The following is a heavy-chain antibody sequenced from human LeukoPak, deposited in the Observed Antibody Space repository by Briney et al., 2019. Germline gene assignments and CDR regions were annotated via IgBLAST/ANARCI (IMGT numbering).Heavy chain of an antibody. CDR2: INHSGST. D-gene: IGHD3-16*01. CDR1: GGSLSGYY. V-gene: IGHV4-34*01. CDR3: AREYPKGGSYRFDP. Sequence: SEALSLTCAVYGGSLSGYYWSWSRQPPGKGGEWSGEINHSGSTTYNPSLKSRVTISVDTPNNQSSLKLSSVTAADTAVYYCAREYPKGGSYRFDPWGQGTLVTVSS. J-gene: IGHJ5*02.